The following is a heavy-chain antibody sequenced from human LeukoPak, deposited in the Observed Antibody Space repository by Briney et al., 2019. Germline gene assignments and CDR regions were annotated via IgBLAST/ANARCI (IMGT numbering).Heavy chain of an antibody. CDR2: ISGSGGST. J-gene: IGHJ4*02. CDR1: GFTFSSYA. Sequence: PGGSLRLSCAASGFTFSSYAMSWVRQAPGKGLEWVSAISGSGGSTYYADSVKGRFTISRDNSKNTLYLQMNSLRAEDTAVYHCVKDLDLVRGPWAIKDDYWGQGILVTVSS. V-gene: IGHV3-23*01. CDR3: VKDLDLVRGPWAIKDDY. D-gene: IGHD5-12*01.